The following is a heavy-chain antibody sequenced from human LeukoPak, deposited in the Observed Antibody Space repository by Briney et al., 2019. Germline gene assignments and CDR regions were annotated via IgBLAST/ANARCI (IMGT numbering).Heavy chain of an antibody. D-gene: IGHD3-16*01. CDR1: GYSFSTHW. J-gene: IGHJ3*02. V-gene: IGHV5-51*01. Sequence: GESLKISCQGSGYSFSTHWIGWVRQMPGKGLEYMAIIYPGDSDTRFSPSFQGQVTISVDKSTNTAYLQWSSLEASDTAMYYCARSSIGAHDAFDIWGQGTMVTVSS. CDR2: IYPGDSDT. CDR3: ARSSIGAHDAFDI.